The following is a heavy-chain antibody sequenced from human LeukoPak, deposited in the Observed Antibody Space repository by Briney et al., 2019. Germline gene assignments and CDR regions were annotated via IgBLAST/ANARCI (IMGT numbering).Heavy chain of an antibody. CDR1: GFTFSSYG. CDR3: ARDVDDSSGYYPDY. CDR2: LWYDGSDK. J-gene: IGHJ4*02. V-gene: IGHV3-33*01. Sequence: PGGSLRLSCAASGFTFSSYGMHWVRQAPGKGLEWVAVLWYDGSDKYYADSVKGRFTISRDNSKNTLYLQMNSLRAEDTAVYYCARDVDDSSGYYPDYWGQGTLVTVSS. D-gene: IGHD3-22*01.